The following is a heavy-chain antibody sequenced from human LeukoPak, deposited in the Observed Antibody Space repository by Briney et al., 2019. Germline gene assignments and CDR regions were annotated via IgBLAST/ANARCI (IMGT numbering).Heavy chain of an antibody. D-gene: IGHD3-10*01. CDR2: IRYDGSNK. J-gene: IGHJ4*02. V-gene: IGHV3-30*02. CDR1: GFTFSSYS. Sequence: GGSLRLSCAASGFTFSSYSMNWVRQAPGKGLEWVAFIRYDGSNKYYADSVKGRFTISRDNSKNTLYLQMNSLRAEDTAVYYCAKSLYYYGSGSYPLDYWGQGTLVTVSS. CDR3: AKSLYYYGSGSYPLDY.